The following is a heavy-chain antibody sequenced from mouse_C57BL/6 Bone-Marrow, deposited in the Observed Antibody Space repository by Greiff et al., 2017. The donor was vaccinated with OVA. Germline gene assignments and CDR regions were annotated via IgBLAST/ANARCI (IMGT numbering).Heavy chain of an antibody. D-gene: IGHD3-3*01. J-gene: IGHJ2*01. CDR3: ARYGAGREVYYFDY. CDR2: IRNKANGYTT. Sequence: EVQLVESGGGLVQPGGSLSLSCAASGFTFTDYYMSWVRQPPGKALEWLGFIRNKANGYTTEYSASVKGRFTISRDNSQSILYLQMNALRAEDSATYYGARYGAGREVYYFDYWGQGTTLTVSS. CDR1: GFTFTDYY. V-gene: IGHV7-3*01.